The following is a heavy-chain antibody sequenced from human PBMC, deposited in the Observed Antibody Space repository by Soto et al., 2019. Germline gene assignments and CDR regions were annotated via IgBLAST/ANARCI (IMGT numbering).Heavy chain of an antibody. CDR1: GGSISSGDYY. J-gene: IGHJ6*02. CDR2: IYYSGST. CDR3: ARVARYYYGMDV. V-gene: IGHV4-30-4*01. Sequence: SETLSLTCTVSGGSISSGDYYWSWIRQPPGKGLEWIGYIYYSGSTYYNPSLKSRVTISVDTSKNQFSLKLSSVTAADTAVYYCARVARYYYGMDVWGQGTTVTVSS.